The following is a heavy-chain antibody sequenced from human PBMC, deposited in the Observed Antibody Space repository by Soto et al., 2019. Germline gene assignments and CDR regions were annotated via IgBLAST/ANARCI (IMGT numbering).Heavy chain of an antibody. CDR2: IYYSGST. CDR3: ASTTGYSSSWYGEYFDY. D-gene: IGHD6-13*01. Sequence: SETLSLTCTVSGGSISSYYWSWIRQPPGKGLEWIGYIYYSGSTNYNPSLKSRVTISVDTSKNQFSLKLSSVTAADTAVYYCASTTGYSSSWYGEYFDYWGQGTLVTVSS. CDR1: GGSISSYY. J-gene: IGHJ4*02. V-gene: IGHV4-59*01.